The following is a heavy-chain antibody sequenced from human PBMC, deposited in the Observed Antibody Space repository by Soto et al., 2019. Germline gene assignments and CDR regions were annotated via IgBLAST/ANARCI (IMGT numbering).Heavy chain of an antibody. D-gene: IGHD4-17*01. J-gene: IGHJ6*02. CDR3: AREAYGGNPYSYDGIDV. Sequence: EVQLVESGGGLVQPGGSLRLSCAASGFTFSSYSMNWVRQAPGKGLEWVSYISSSSSTRYYADSVKGRFTISRDNAKNSLYLQLNSLRDGDTAVYYCAREAYGGNPYSYDGIDVWGQGTTVTVSS. CDR2: ISSSSSTR. CDR1: GFTFSSYS. V-gene: IGHV3-48*02.